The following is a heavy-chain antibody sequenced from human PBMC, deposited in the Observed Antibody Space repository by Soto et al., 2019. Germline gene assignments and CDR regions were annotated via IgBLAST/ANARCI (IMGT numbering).Heavy chain of an antibody. V-gene: IGHV3-74*03. Sequence: EVQLVESGGGLVQPGGSLRLSCAASGFTFSSYWMHWVRQAPGKGLVWVSRINSDGSSTTYADSVKGRFTISRDNVKNTLYLQMNSLRAEDTAVYYCARVETCSSTSCYSVFDYWGQGTLVTVSS. CDR3: ARVETCSSTSCYSVFDY. CDR1: GFTFSSYW. J-gene: IGHJ4*02. D-gene: IGHD2-2*01. CDR2: INSDGSST.